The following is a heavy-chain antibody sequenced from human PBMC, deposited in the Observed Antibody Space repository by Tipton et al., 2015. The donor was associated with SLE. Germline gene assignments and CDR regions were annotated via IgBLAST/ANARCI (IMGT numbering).Heavy chain of an antibody. CDR1: GFTFSSYA. Sequence: RSLRLSCAASGFTFSSYALHWVRQTPGKGLEWVAVIWDDGSSKYYADSVKGRFTISRDNSNNTVFLQMSSLRVEDTAVYYCAKDLGYGVFRLFESWGQGPLVTVSS. CDR3: AKDLGYGVFRLFES. J-gene: IGHJ4*02. V-gene: IGHV3-30*04. D-gene: IGHD3-16*01. CDR2: IWDDGSSK.